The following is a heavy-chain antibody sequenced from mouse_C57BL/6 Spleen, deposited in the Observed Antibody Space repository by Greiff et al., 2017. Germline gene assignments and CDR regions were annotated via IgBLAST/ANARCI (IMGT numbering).Heavy chain of an antibody. CDR1: GFTFSDYG. D-gene: IGHD2-12*01. CDR3: ARMSLRSAFDY. V-gene: IGHV5-17*01. Sequence: EVMLVESGGGLVKPGASLKLSCAASGFTFSDYGMHWVRQAPEKGLEWVAYISRGSSTIYYADTVKGRFTISRDNAKNTLFLQMTSLGSEDAAMYYCARMSLRSAFDYWGQGTTLTVSS. J-gene: IGHJ2*01. CDR2: ISRGSSTI.